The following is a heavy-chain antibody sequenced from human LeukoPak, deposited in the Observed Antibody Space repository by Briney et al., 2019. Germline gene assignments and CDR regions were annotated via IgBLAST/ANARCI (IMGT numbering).Heavy chain of an antibody. CDR1: GFTFSDYY. J-gene: IGHJ4*02. D-gene: IGHD2-2*01. CDR3: ARVGGEYQLSHRFDY. CDR2: ISSSGSTI. V-gene: IGHV3-11*01. Sequence: GGSLRLSCAASGFTFSDYYKSWIRQAPGKGLEWVSYISSSGSTIYYADSVKGRFTISRDNAKNSLYLQMNSLRAEDTAVYYCARVGGEYQLSHRFDYWGQGTLVTVSS.